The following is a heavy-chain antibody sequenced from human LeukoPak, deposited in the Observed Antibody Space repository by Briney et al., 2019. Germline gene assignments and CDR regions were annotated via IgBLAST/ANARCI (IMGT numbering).Heavy chain of an antibody. D-gene: IGHD3-10*01. CDR2: IYHSGST. V-gene: IGHV4-4*02. CDR3: AREPPYYYGSGSTDY. Sequence: PGGSLRLSCAASGFTFSSYSMNWVRQAPGKGLEWIGEIYHSGSTNYNPSLKSRVTISVDKSKNQFSLKLSSVTAADTAVYYCAREPPYYYGSGSTDYWGQGTLVTVSS. J-gene: IGHJ4*02. CDR1: GFTFSSYSM.